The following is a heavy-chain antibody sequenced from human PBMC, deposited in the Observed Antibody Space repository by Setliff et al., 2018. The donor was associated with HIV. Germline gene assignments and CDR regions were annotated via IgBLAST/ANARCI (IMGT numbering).Heavy chain of an antibody. D-gene: IGHD2-21*01. Sequence: PGGSLRLSCAVSGFTFSDHYMDWVRQAPGKGLEWVGRTLNKPYTYTTEYAASVKGRFTISTDDSKNTLYLQMNSLKIEDTAVYYCTTGTRLVDWGQGALVTVSS. V-gene: IGHV3-72*01. CDR1: GFTFSDHY. CDR2: TLNKPYTYTT. J-gene: IGHJ4*02. CDR3: TTGTRLVD.